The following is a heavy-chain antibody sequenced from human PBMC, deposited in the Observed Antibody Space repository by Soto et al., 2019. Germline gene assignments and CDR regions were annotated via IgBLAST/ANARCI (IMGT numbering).Heavy chain of an antibody. CDR3: AKRKRIAVAGHKYYYYSGMAV. CDR2: ISGSGGST. CDR1: GFTFSIYA. J-gene: IGHJ6*01. V-gene: IGHV3-23*01. Sequence: PAGSLRLSCAASGFTFSIYAISGFRQTPGKGLEWVSAISGSGGSTYYADSVKGRFTISRDNSKNTLYLQMNSLRAEDTAVYYCAKRKRIAVAGHKYYYYSGMAVWGKGTTVTVSS. D-gene: IGHD6-19*01.